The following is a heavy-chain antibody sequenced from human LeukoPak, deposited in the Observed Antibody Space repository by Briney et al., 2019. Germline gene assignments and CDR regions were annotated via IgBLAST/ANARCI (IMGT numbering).Heavy chain of an antibody. Sequence: SVKVSCTASGYTFTGYYMHWVRQAPGQGLEWMGWINTNSGGTNYAQKFQGRVTMTRDTSISTAYMELSRLRSDDTAVYYCARDIVVVVAATPRAFGYWGQGTLVTVSS. V-gene: IGHV1-2*02. D-gene: IGHD2-15*01. CDR2: INTNSGGT. CDR3: ARDIVVVVAATPRAFGY. J-gene: IGHJ4*02. CDR1: GYTFTGYY.